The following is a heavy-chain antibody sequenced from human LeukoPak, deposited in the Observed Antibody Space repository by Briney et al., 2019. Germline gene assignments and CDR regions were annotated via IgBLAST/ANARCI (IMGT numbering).Heavy chain of an antibody. V-gene: IGHV3-7*01. CDR3: ARAIRYSISWYSVAGYYFDC. J-gene: IGHJ4*02. CDR2: IKQDGSEK. CDR1: GFTFSSFW. D-gene: IGHD6-13*01. Sequence: GGSLRLSCAAYGFTFSSFWMSWDRQVPGKVLEWVDNIKQDGSEKYDVDSVKGRFTISRDNAKNSLYLQMNSLRVEDTAVYYCARAIRYSISWYSVAGYYFDCWGQGTLVTVSS.